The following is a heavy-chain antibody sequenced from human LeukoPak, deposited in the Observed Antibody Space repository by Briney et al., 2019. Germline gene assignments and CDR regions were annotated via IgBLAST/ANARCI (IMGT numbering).Heavy chain of an antibody. CDR3: AINRRRSSGWYGRDY. Sequence: SETLSLTCAVYGGSFSGYYWSWIRQPPAKGLEWIGEINHSGSTNYNPSLKSRVTISVDTSKNQFSLKLSSVTAADTAVYYCAINRRRSSGWYGRDYWGQGTLVTVSS. CDR1: GGSFSGYY. J-gene: IGHJ4*02. CDR2: INHSGST. D-gene: IGHD6-19*01. V-gene: IGHV4-34*01.